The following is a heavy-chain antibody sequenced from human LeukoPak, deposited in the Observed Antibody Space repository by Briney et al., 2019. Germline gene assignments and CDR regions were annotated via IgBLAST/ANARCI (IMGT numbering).Heavy chain of an antibody. V-gene: IGHV3-23*01. J-gene: IGHJ4*02. CDR3: ATGGSGWYPYYFDY. CDR2: ISGSGGST. D-gene: IGHD6-19*01. Sequence: GGSLRLSCAASGFTFSSYAMGWVRQAPGKGLEWVSAISGSGGSTYYADSVKGRFTISRDNSKNTLYLQMNSLRAEDTAVYYCATGGSGWYPYYFDYWGQGTLVTVSS. CDR1: GFTFSSYA.